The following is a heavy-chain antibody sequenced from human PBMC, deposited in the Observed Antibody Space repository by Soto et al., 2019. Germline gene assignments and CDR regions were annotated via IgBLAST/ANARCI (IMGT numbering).Heavy chain of an antibody. D-gene: IGHD3-3*01. J-gene: IGHJ4*02. V-gene: IGHV3-48*02. Sequence: GGSLRLSCAASGFTFSNYWIHWVRQAPGEGLVWISFISRTSNTIYYVGSVKGRFTTSRDNGKNLLYLQMNDLRDEDTAVYYCARGTYYQGDNGYYYFDSWGKGTLVTVYS. CDR2: ISRTSNTI. CDR3: ARGTYYQGDNGYYYFDS. CDR1: GFTFSNYW.